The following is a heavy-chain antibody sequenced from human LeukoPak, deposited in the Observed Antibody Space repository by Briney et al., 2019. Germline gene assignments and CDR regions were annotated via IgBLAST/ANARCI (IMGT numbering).Heavy chain of an antibody. Sequence: GGSLRLSCAASGFTFSSYSMNWVRQAPGKGLEWVSSISSSSSYIYYADSVKGRFTISRDNSKNTLYLQMNSLRAEDTAVYYCAKGKTMIVVVIRYFDYWGQGTLVTVSS. V-gene: IGHV3-21*04. CDR3: AKGKTMIVVVIRYFDY. J-gene: IGHJ4*02. CDR2: ISSSSSYI. D-gene: IGHD3-22*01. CDR1: GFTFSSYS.